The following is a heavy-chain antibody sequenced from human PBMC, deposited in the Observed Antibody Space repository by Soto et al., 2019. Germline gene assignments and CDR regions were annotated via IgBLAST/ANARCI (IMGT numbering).Heavy chain of an antibody. CDR1: GYTFTSYG. D-gene: IGHD3-9*01. Sequence: GASVKVSCKASGYTFTSYGISWVRQAPGQGLEWMGWISAYNGNTNYAQKLQGRVTMTTDTSTSTAYMELRSLRSDDTAVYYCARDFPTYDILTGYPPWGQGTLVTVSS. V-gene: IGHV1-18*01. J-gene: IGHJ4*02. CDR2: ISAYNGNT. CDR3: ARDFPTYDILTGYPP.